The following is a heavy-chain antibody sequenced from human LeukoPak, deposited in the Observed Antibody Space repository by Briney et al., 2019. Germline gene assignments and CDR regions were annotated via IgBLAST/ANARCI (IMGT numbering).Heavy chain of an antibody. CDR1: GFTFSSYA. CDR2: ISGSGGST. CDR3: AKDDWGDYYMDL. V-gene: IGHV3-23*01. J-gene: IGHJ6*03. D-gene: IGHD3-9*01. Sequence: GGSLRLSCAASGFTFSSYAMSWVRQAPEKGLEWVSAISGSGGSTYYADSVKGRFTISRDNSKNTLYLQMHSLRAEDTAVYYCAKDDWGDYYMDLWGKGTTVTVSS.